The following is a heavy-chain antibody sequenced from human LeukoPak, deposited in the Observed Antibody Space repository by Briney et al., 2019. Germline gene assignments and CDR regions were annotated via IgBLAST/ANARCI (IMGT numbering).Heavy chain of an antibody. J-gene: IGHJ4*02. V-gene: IGHV1-46*01. Sequence: ASVKVSCKASGYTFISYYMHWVRQAPGQGLEWMGIIKPSGGSASYAQKFQGRVTMTRDTSTSTVYMELSSLRSEDKAVYYCAREGGSGSYSYHFDFWGQGAPLTVSS. CDR1: GYTFISYY. CDR3: AREGGSGSYSYHFDF. CDR2: IKPSGGSA. D-gene: IGHD1-26*01.